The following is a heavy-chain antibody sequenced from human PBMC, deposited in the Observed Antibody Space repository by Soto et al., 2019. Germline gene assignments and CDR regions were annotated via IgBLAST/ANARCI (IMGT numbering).Heavy chain of an antibody. CDR3: ARDLSWGGDYYYYGMDV. Sequence: QVQLVQSGAEVQKPGSSVKVSCKASGGTFSSYAISWVRQAPGQGLEWMGGIIPIFGTANYAQKFQGRVTITADESTSTAYMELSSLRSEDTAVYYCARDLSWGGDYYYYGMDVWGQGTTVTVSS. V-gene: IGHV1-69*01. J-gene: IGHJ6*02. CDR2: IIPIFGTA. CDR1: GGTFSSYA. D-gene: IGHD3-16*01.